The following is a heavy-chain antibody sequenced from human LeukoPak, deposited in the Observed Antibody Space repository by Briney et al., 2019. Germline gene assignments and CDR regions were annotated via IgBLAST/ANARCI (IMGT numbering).Heavy chain of an antibody. V-gene: IGHV4-59*01. D-gene: IGHD3-16*02. CDR1: GGSISSYY. CDR3: ARGAGDYVWGSYRFFDY. Sequence: SETLSLTCTVSGGSISSYYWSWIRQPPRKGLEWIGYIYYSGSTNYNPSLKSRVTISVDTSKNQFSLKLSSVTAADTAVYYCARGAGDYVWGSYRFFDYWGQGTLVTVSS. CDR2: IYYSGST. J-gene: IGHJ4*02.